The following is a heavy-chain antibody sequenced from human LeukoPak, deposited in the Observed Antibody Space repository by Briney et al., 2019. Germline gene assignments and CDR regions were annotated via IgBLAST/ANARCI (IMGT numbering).Heavy chain of an antibody. D-gene: IGHD2-21*02. V-gene: IGHV1-46*01. J-gene: IGHJ4*02. CDR1: GYTFTSYY. Sequence: ASVKVSCKASGYTFTSYYMHWVRQAPGQGLEWMGIINPSGGSTSYAQKFQGRVTMTRDTSTSTVYMELNSLRAEDTAVYYCARDTRGYCGGDCYLDQWGQGTLVTVSS. CDR3: ARDTRGYCGGDCYLDQ. CDR2: INPSGGST.